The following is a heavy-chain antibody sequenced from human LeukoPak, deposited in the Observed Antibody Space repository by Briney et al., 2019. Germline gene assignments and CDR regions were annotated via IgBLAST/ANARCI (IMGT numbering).Heavy chain of an antibody. J-gene: IGHJ4*02. CDR1: GFTFSSYW. V-gene: IGHV3-74*01. D-gene: IGHD3-22*01. CDR2: IRNDGSST. Sequence: GGSLRLSCAASGFTFSSYWMHWVRQAPGKGPVWVARIRNDGSSTDYADSVKGRFTISRDNAKYTLYLQMNSLRAEDTAVYYCAREQGYYSVPGYWGEGNLVTVSS. CDR3: AREQGYYSVPGY.